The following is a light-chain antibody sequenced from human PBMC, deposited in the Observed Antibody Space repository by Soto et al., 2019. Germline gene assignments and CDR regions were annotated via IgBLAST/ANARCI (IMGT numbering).Light chain of an antibody. CDR1: QGIRND. J-gene: IGKJ1*01. CDR3: LQVYNYPRT. V-gene: IGKV1-6*01. CDR2: ASS. Sequence: AIHMTQSPSSLSAFVGDRITLTCRASQGIRNDLAWYQQKPGKAPKLLIYASSNLQSGVPSRFSGKRSGTDFILTISSLQPEDSAVYYCLQVYNYPRTFGQGTKVEIK.